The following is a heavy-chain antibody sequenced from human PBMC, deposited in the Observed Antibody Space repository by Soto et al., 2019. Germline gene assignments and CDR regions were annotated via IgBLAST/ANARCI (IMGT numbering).Heavy chain of an antibody. CDR1: GYTFSAYW. CDR3: ARQYVSVPTIPMLSYDF. D-gene: IGHD5-12*01. CDR2: IFPSDSDT. J-gene: IGHJ4*02. V-gene: IGHV5-51*01. Sequence: LKISCKGSGYTFSAYWIAWVRQMPGKGLEWMGLIFPSDSDTRYSPSFQGQVTISVDKSISTAYLQWSSLKASDTAIYYCARQYVSVPTIPMLSYDFWGQGTLVTVSS.